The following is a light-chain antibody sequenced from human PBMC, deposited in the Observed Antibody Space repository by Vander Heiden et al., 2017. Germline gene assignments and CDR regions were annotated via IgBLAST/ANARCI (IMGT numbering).Light chain of an antibody. CDR3: MQGTHWPPTPDPLT. Sequence: VVTTQSPLSLTVTLGHPASISCRSSQSLVYSDGNTDLNWYQQRPGQSPRRLIYKVSNRDSGDPDRFSGSVSGTDFTLKISRVDAEDVGVYYCMQGTHWPPTPDPLTFGGGTKVEIK. J-gene: IGKJ4*01. V-gene: IGKV2-30*01. CDR2: KVS. CDR1: QSLVYSDGNTD.